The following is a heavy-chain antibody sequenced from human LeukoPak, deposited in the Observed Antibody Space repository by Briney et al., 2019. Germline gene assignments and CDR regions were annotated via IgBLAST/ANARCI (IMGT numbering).Heavy chain of an antibody. V-gene: IGHV3-53*01. D-gene: IGHD6-19*01. CDR2: VLSSGAA. J-gene: IGHJ4*02. CDR3: VRCGYSSGWYRN. CDR1: DFSVSTNY. Sequence: GSLRLSCAASDFSVSTNYMSWVRQAPGKGLEWVSVVLSSGAAYYADSVKGRFTISRDNSKNNLFLQMNIMTAEDTAIYYCVRCGYSSGWYRNWGQGTLVTVSS.